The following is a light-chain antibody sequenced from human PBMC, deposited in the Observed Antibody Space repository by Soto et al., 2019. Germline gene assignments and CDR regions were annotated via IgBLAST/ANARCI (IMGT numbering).Light chain of an antibody. V-gene: IGKV2-28*01. CDR1: QSLLHSNGYNY. Sequence: DIVMTQSPLSLPVTPGEPASISCRSSQSLLHSNGYNYLDWYLQKPGQSPQLLIYLGSNRASGVPDRFSGSGSGTDFTLKIGRVEAEDVGVYYCMQALQTPPWTFGQGTEVEIK. J-gene: IGKJ1*01. CDR2: LGS. CDR3: MQALQTPPWT.